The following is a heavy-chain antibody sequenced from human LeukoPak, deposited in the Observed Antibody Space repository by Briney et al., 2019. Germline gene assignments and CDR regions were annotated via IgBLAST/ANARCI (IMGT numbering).Heavy chain of an antibody. V-gene: IGHV4-59*01. J-gene: IGHJ5*02. CDR2: IYYSGST. CDR1: GVSISSYY. Sequence: SETLSLTCTVSGVSISSYYWSWIRQPPGKGLEWIGYIYYSGSTNYNPSLKSRVTISVDTSKNQFSLKLSSVTAADTAVYYCARVISKRITIFGVVITWFDPWGQGTLVTVSS. CDR3: ARVISKRITIFGVVITWFDP. D-gene: IGHD3-3*01.